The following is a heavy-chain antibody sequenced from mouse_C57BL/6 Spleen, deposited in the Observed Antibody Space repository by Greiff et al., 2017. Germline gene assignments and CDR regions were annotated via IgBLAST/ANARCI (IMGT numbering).Heavy chain of an antibody. D-gene: IGHD1-2*01. Sequence: EVKLMESGPELVKPGASVKIPCKASGYTFTDYNMDWVKQSHGKSLEWIGDINPNNGGTIYNQKFKGKATLTVDKSSSTAYMELRSLTSEDTAVYYCAREAITTATRYFDVWGTGTTVTVSS. CDR3: AREAITTATRYFDV. V-gene: IGHV1-18*01. J-gene: IGHJ1*03. CDR2: INPNNGGT. CDR1: GYTFTDYN.